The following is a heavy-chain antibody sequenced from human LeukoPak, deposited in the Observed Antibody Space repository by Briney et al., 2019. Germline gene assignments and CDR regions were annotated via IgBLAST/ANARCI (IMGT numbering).Heavy chain of an antibody. V-gene: IGHV3-23*01. Sequence: PGGSLRLSCAASGFTFSSYAMNWVRPAPGKGLEWVSTFSGSGVSTYYADSVKGRFTISRDNSKNTLYLQMNSLRAEDTAVYFCAKDIGRINAIVVAPGRGIDYWGQGTLVTVSS. CDR2: FSGSGVST. CDR3: AKDIGRINAIVVAPGRGIDY. CDR1: GFTFSSYA. D-gene: IGHD3-22*01. J-gene: IGHJ4*02.